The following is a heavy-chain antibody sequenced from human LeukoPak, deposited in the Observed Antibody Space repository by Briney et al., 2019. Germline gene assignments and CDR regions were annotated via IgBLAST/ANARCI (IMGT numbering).Heavy chain of an antibody. V-gene: IGHV4-38-2*02. J-gene: IGHJ4*02. CDR3: ARVSAGIAAAELDY. CDR2: IYHSGST. Sequence: SETLSLTCTVSGYSISSGYYWGWIRQPPGKWLEWIGSIYHSGSTYYNPSLKSRVTISVDTSKNQFSLKLSSVTAADTAVYYCARVSAGIAAAELDYWGQGTLVTVSS. D-gene: IGHD6-13*01. CDR1: GYSISSGYY.